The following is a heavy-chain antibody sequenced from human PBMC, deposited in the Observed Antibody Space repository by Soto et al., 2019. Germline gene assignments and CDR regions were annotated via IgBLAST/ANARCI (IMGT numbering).Heavy chain of an antibody. Sequence: QVQLVQSGAEVKKPGSSVKVSCKASGGSLSNYGISWVRQAPGQGLEWMGGIIPVFGTANYAPKIQGRATMTADETTNRVDMDVTSMRSEDTAVYYCARGDATKIVVTTYYAMDVWGQGTTVTVSS. V-gene: IGHV1-69*12. CDR3: ARGDATKIVVTTYYAMDV. J-gene: IGHJ6*02. CDR2: IIPVFGTA. CDR1: GGSLSNYG. D-gene: IGHD4-17*01.